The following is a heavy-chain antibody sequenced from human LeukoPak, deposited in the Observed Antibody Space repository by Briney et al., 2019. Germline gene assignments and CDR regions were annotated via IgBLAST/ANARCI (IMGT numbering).Heavy chain of an antibody. CDR2: ISSSGTAI. CDR3: ASGRNTYYDSSGTEFDF. Sequence: GGSLRLSCAASGFTFSSYEMNWVRQAPGKGLEWVSYISSSGTAIYYADSLQGRFTISRDNAKNSLYLQMNSLRAEDTAVYYCASGRNTYYDSSGTEFDFWGQGTLVTVSS. V-gene: IGHV3-48*03. J-gene: IGHJ4*02. CDR1: GFTFSSYE. D-gene: IGHD3-22*01.